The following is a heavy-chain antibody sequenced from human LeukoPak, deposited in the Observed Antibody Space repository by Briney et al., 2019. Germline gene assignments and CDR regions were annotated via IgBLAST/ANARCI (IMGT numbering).Heavy chain of an antibody. CDR2: IYYSGST. V-gene: IGHV4-39*07. CDR1: GGSISSSSYY. CDR3: ARTWMCGGDCYLLDY. J-gene: IGHJ4*02. D-gene: IGHD2-21*02. Sequence: SETLSLACTVSGGSISSSSYYWGWIRQPPGKGLEWIGSIYYSGSTYYNPSLKSRVTISVDTSKNQFSLKLSSVTAADTAVYYCARTWMCGGDCYLLDYWGQGTLVTVSS.